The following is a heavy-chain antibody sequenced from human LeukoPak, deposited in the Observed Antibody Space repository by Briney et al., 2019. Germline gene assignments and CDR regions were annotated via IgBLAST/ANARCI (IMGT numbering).Heavy chain of an antibody. CDR3: GRNRLGKALDI. CDR2: IGPKSGDT. D-gene: IGHD7-27*01. J-gene: IGHJ3*02. CDR1: ASTFTNYF. Sequence: GPSVTVSCTASASTFTNYFIHWVRQVPGQGLGWMGWIGPKSGDTGYSQRFQGRVTVTRDTSISTAYMDLSRLRFDDTAVYYCGRNRLGKALDIWGQGTMVTVSS. V-gene: IGHV1-2*02.